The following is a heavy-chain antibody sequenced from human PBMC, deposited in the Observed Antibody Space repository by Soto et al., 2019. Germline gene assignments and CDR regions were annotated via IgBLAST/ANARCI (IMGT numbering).Heavy chain of an antibody. CDR2: IYYSGST. D-gene: IGHD3-9*01. J-gene: IGHJ4*02. CDR1: GGSISSHY. Sequence: SETLSLTCTVSGGSISSHYWSWIRQPPGKGLEWIGYIYYSGSTNYNPSLKSRVTISVDTSKNQFSLKLSSVTAADTVVYCCARGDDILTGYYFDYWGQGTLVTVSS. CDR3: ARGDDILTGYYFDY. V-gene: IGHV4-59*11.